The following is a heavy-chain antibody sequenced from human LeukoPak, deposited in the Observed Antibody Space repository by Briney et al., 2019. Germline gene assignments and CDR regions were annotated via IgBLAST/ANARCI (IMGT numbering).Heavy chain of an antibody. V-gene: IGHV3-48*01. Sequence: GGSLRLSCAASGFTFSYYSMNWVRQAPGKGLEWVSYISDSSDTMYYADSVKGRFTISRDNAKNSLYLQMNSLRAEDTAVYYCARDLIVGTTIRYYFDYWGQGTLVTVSS. CDR2: ISDSSDTM. J-gene: IGHJ4*02. CDR1: GFTFSYYS. D-gene: IGHD1-26*01. CDR3: ARDLIVGTTIRYYFDY.